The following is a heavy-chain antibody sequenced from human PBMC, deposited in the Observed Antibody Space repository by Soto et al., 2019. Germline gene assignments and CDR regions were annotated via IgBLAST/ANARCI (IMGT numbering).Heavy chain of an antibody. CDR1: GGSISSYY. Sequence: TSETLSLTCTVSGGSISSYYWSWIRQPPGKGLEWIGYIYYSGSTNYNPSLKSRVTISVDTSKNQFSLKLSSVTAADTAVYYCARWGLGSNWFDPWGQGTLVTVSS. CDR3: ARWGLGSNWFDP. V-gene: IGHV4-59*08. CDR2: IYYSGST. J-gene: IGHJ5*02. D-gene: IGHD3-16*01.